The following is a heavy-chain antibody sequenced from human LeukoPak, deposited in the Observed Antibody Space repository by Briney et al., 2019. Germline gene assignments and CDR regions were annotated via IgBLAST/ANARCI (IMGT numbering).Heavy chain of an antibody. D-gene: IGHD6-13*01. J-gene: IGHJ4*02. CDR3: ARDSSSWYSGDY. V-gene: IGHV1-8*01. CDR1: GYTFTSYD. CDR2: MNPNSGNT. Sequence: EASVKVSCKASGYTFTSYDINWVRQATGQGLEWMGWMNPNSGNTGYAQKFQGRVTMTRNTSISTAYMELSRLRSDDTAVYYCARDSSSWYSGDYWGQGTLVTVSS.